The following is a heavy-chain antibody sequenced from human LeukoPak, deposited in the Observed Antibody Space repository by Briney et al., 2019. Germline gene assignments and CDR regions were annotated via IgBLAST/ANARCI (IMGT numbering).Heavy chain of an antibody. CDR1: GGSISSYY. CDR3: AREGGYSGYDQIYYYYYYMDV. J-gene: IGHJ6*03. V-gene: IGHV4-59*12. D-gene: IGHD5-12*01. Sequence: PSETLSLTCTVSGGSISSYYWSWIRQPPGKGLEWIGYIYYSGSTNYNPSLKSRVTISVDTSKNQFSLKLSSVTAADTAVYYCAREGGYSGYDQIYYYYYYMDVWGKGTTVTISS. CDR2: IYYSGST.